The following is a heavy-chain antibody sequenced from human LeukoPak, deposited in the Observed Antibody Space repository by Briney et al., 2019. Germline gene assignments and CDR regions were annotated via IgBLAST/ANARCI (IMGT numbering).Heavy chain of an antibody. Sequence: GGSPRLSCAASGFTFSSYWMSWVRQAPGKGLEWVANVKQDGSEKYYVDSVKGRFTISRDNAKNSLYLQMNNLRAEDTAVYYCVRDSLPIDFWSGYGCWGQGTLVTVPS. D-gene: IGHD3-3*01. CDR1: GFTFSSYW. V-gene: IGHV3-7*01. CDR3: VRDSLPIDFWSGYGC. CDR2: VKQDGSEK. J-gene: IGHJ4*02.